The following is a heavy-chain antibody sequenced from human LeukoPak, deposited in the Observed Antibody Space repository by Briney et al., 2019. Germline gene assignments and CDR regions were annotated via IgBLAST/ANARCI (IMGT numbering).Heavy chain of an antibody. Sequence: PGGSLRLSCAASGFTFSSYWMSWVRQAPGKGLEWVDNIKQDGSEKYYVDSVKGRFTISRDNAKNSLYLQMNSLRAEDTAVYYCARDPRYCSSTSCHDAFDIWGQGTMVTVSS. V-gene: IGHV3-7*01. CDR3: ARDPRYCSSTSCHDAFDI. CDR2: IKQDGSEK. CDR1: GFTFSSYW. J-gene: IGHJ3*02. D-gene: IGHD2-2*01.